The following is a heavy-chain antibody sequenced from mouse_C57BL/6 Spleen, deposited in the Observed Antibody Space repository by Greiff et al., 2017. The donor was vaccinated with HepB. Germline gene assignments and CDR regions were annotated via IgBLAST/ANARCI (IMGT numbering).Heavy chain of an antibody. Sequence: VQLQQSGPELVKPGASVKISCKASGYAFSSSWMNWVKQRPGKGLEWIGRIYPGDGDTNYNGKFKGKATLTADKSSSTAYMQLSSLTSEDSAVYFGAREAGYYYGSSHYYAMDYWGQGTSVTVSS. V-gene: IGHV1-82*01. J-gene: IGHJ4*01. D-gene: IGHD1-1*01. CDR3: AREAGYYYGSSHYYAMDY. CDR2: IYPGDGDT. CDR1: GYAFSSSW.